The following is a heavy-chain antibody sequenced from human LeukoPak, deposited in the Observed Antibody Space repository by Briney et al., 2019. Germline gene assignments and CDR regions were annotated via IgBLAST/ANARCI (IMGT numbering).Heavy chain of an antibody. J-gene: IGHJ4*02. V-gene: IGHV3-15*01. CDR2: IKSKTDGGTT. CDR1: GFTFINAW. Sequence: PGGSLRLSCAASGFTFINAWMSWVRQAPGKGLEWVGRIKSKTDGGTTDYAAPVKGRFTISRDDSKNTLYLQMNSLKTEDTAVYYCARGLYYYDGDDYWGQGTLVTVSS. D-gene: IGHD3-22*01. CDR3: ARGLYYYDGDDY.